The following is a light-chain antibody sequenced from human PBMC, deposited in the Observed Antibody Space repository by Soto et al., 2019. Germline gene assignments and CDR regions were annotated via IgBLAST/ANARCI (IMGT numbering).Light chain of an antibody. Sequence: QSALTQPASVSASPGQSITISCTGTSSDIGGYIYVSWYQHHPGKAPRLMIYEVSSRPSGVSNRFSGSKSGNTASLTVSGLQAEDEADYYCSSYAGNNNFVVFGGGTKLTVL. CDR3: SSYAGNNNFVV. CDR1: SSDIGGYIY. CDR2: EVS. V-gene: IGLV2-14*01. J-gene: IGLJ2*01.